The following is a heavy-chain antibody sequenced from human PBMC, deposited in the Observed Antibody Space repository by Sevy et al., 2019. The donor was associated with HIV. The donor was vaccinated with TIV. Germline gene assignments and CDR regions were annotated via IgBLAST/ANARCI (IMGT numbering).Heavy chain of an antibody. CDR1: GFTFSSYG. CDR3: ARAYYVFWSGYFYDAFDI. J-gene: IGHJ3*02. V-gene: IGHV3-30*03. Sequence: GGSLRLSCAASGFTFSSYGMHWVRQAPGKGLEWVAVISYDGSNKYYVDSVKGRFTISRDNSKNTLYLQMNSLRAEDTAVYYCARAYYVFWSGYFYDAFDIWGQGTMVTVSS. CDR2: ISYDGSNK. D-gene: IGHD3-3*01.